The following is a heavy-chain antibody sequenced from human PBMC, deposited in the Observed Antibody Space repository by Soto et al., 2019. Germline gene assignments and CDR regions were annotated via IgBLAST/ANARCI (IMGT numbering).Heavy chain of an antibody. CDR3: GKRDSRGHSFFDC. J-gene: IGHJ4*02. V-gene: IGHV3-23*01. CDR2: ISGSGGTT. CDR1: GFTFSNYA. Sequence: PGGSLRLSCAASGFTFSNYAMNWVRQAPGKGLEWVSAISGSGGTTYYADSVKGRFTMSRDNSKNTLYLQMNSLRADDTAVYYCGKRDSRGHSFFDCWGQGSLVIVSS. D-gene: IGHD3-16*02.